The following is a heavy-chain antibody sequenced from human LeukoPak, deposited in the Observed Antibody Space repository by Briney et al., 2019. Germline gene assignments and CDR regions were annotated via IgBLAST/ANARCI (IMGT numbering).Heavy chain of an antibody. V-gene: IGHV3-30*18. CDR3: AKDLTYSNSWPLDY. CDR1: GFTFSTYG. J-gene: IGHJ4*02. D-gene: IGHD6-13*01. CDR2: VSDDGSNT. Sequence: GGSLRLSCAASGFTFSTYGAHWVRQAPGKGLEWVAVVSDDGSNTHYADFVKGRFTISRDNSKNMLYLQMNSLRAEDTALYYCAKDLTYSNSWPLDYWGQGTLVIVSS.